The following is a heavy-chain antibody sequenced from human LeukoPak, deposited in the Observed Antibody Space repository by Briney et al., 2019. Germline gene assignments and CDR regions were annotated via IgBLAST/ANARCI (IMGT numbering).Heavy chain of an antibody. V-gene: IGHV4-59*08. D-gene: IGHD1-1*01. CDR3: ARSPQVDAGTTLDR. Sequence: SETLSLTCTVSGGSITGYFWSWIRQPPGKGLEWIGYIYYDGTTNYSPSLKSRVTVSLDTSKTQFFLRLSSVTAADTAVYYCARSPQVDAGTTLDRWGQGTLVTVSS. CDR1: GGSITGYF. J-gene: IGHJ5*02. CDR2: IYYDGTT.